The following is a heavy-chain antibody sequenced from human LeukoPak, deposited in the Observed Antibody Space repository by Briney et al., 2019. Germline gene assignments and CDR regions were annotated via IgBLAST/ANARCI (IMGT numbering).Heavy chain of an antibody. V-gene: IGHV1-69*01. CDR1: GGTFSSYA. CDR3: ARGSRSACSGGSCYSGQ. J-gene: IGHJ4*02. Sequence: SVKVSCKASGGTFSSYAISWVRQAPGQGLEWMGGIIPIFGTANYAQKFQGRVTITADESTSTAYMELSSLRSEDTAVYYCARGSRSACSGGSCYSGQWGQGTLVTVFS. D-gene: IGHD2-15*01. CDR2: IIPIFGTA.